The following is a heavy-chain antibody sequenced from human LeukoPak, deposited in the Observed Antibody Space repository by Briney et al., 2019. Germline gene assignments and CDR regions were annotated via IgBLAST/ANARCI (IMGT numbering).Heavy chain of an antibody. CDR3: AKDIGVARTWAFDY. CDR1: GLTFDDHA. D-gene: IGHD5-12*01. CDR2: ISWYGGSI. J-gene: IGHJ4*02. V-gene: IGHV3-9*01. Sequence: PGGSLRLSCAASGLTFDDHAMHWVRQTPGKGLEWVSGISWYGGSIDYADSVRGRFTISRDNAKNSLYLQMNSLRAEDTALYYCAKDIGVARTWAFDYWGQGTLVTVSS.